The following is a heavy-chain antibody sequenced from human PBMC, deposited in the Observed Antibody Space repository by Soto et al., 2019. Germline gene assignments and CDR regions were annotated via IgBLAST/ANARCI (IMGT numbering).Heavy chain of an antibody. J-gene: IGHJ4*02. D-gene: IGHD3-22*01. CDR1: GGSMRSGDYY. CDR3: ARAVAEIYGDAGYYHIHYFDC. Sequence: QVQLQESGPGLVKPSQTLSLTCSVSGGSMRSGDYYWSWVRQSPGKGLEWIGFIYYGGSTYYRPSRPSRDDTSSDPHNNQFSLNLPSVTAADTAVYYCARAVAEIYGDAGYYHIHYFDCWGQGSLVTVSS. V-gene: IGHV4-30-4*01. CDR2: IYYGGST.